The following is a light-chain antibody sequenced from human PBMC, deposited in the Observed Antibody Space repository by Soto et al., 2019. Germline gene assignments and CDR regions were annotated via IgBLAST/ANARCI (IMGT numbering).Light chain of an antibody. CDR3: QQYGSSPYT. Sequence: DIVMTQSPDSLSVSLGERATINCKSSQTVFHSSYNKDFLAWYQQKPGQPPKLLFYWASTRESGVPARFSGGGSGTDFSLTISRLEPEDFAVYYCQQYGSSPYTFGLGTKLEIK. CDR2: WAS. CDR1: QTVFHSSYNKDF. J-gene: IGKJ2*01. V-gene: IGKV4-1*01.